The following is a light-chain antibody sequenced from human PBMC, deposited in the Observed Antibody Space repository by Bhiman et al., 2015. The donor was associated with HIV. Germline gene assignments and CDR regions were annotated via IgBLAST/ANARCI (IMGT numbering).Light chain of an antibody. CDR2: DVS. CDR3: VVWEDSLSVVV. J-gene: IGLJ2*01. Sequence: QSALTQPRSVSGSPGQSVTISCTGTSNDVGGYNYVSWYQQYPGKAPKLMIYDVSKRPSGVPDRFSGSKSGTSASLAISGLRSEDEADYYCVVWEDSLSVVVFGGGTKLTVL. V-gene: IGLV2-11*01. CDR1: SNDVGGYNY.